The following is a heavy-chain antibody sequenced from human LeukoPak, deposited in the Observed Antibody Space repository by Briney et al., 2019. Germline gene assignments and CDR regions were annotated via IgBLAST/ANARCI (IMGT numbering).Heavy chain of an antibody. V-gene: IGHV1-24*01. CDR2: FDPEDGET. D-gene: IGHD3-22*01. CDR1: RYTLTELS. CDR3: ATYRRDYYDSSGYYLAWFDP. J-gene: IGHJ5*02. Sequence: ASVKVSCNVSRYTLTELSMHWVRQAPGKGLEWMGGFDPEDGETIYAQKLQGRVTMTEDTSTDTAYMELSSLRSEDTAVYYCATYRRDYYDSSGYYLAWFDPWGQGTLVTVSS.